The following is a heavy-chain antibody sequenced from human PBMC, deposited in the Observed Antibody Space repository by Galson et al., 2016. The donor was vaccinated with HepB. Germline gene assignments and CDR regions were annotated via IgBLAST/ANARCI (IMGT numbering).Heavy chain of an antibody. J-gene: IGHJ2*01. Sequence: QSGAEVKKPGDSLKISCKGSGNTFSSYWIACVRQMPGKGLELMGVIFPGDSDTRYSPSFQGQVTISADKSISTAYLQGSSLKASDTAMCYCAGSSHYGKWYIDLWGRGTLVTVSS. D-gene: IGHD4-17*01. CDR3: AGSSHYGKWYIDL. V-gene: IGHV5-51*01. CDR2: IFPGDSDT. CDR1: GNTFSSYW.